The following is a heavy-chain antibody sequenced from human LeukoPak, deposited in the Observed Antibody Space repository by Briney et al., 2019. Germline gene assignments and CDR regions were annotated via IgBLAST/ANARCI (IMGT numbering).Heavy chain of an antibody. CDR1: GFSLSSYW. CDR3: VGGVGWLSDY. J-gene: IGHJ4*02. Sequence: GGSLRLSCAASGFSLSSYWMNWVRQAPGKGPEWVANIEKDGSEKDYVDSVKGRFTISRDNAKNLVYLQMNSLRAEDTAVYYCVGGVGWLSDYWGQGTLVTVSS. CDR2: IEKDGSEK. D-gene: IGHD6-19*01. V-gene: IGHV3-7*04.